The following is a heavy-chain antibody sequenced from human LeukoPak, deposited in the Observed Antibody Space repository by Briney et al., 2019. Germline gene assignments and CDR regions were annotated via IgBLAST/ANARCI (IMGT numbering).Heavy chain of an antibody. CDR3: ARSGFAYYGSGSYFLDY. D-gene: IGHD3-10*01. Sequence: GGSLRLSCAASGFTFSDYYMSWIRQAPGKGLEWVSYISSGGSTIYYADSVKGRFTISRDNPKNSLYLQMNSLRAEDTAVYYCARSGFAYYGSGSYFLDYWGQGTLVTVSS. V-gene: IGHV3-11*01. J-gene: IGHJ4*02. CDR2: ISSGGSTI. CDR1: GFTFSDYY.